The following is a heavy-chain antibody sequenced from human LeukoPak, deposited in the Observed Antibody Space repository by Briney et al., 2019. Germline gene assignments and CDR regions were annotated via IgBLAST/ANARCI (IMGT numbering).Heavy chain of an antibody. J-gene: IGHJ4*02. V-gene: IGHV4-39*07. CDR3: ARGARRWSGYNPKGIDY. CDR2: IYYSGST. D-gene: IGHD5-24*01. Sequence: GSLRLSCAASGFTFSSYGMHWVRQAPGKGLEWIGSIYYSGSTYYNPSLKSRVTISVDTSKNQFSLKLSSVTAADTAVYYCARGARRWSGYNPKGIDYWGQGTLVTVSS. CDR1: GFTFSSYG.